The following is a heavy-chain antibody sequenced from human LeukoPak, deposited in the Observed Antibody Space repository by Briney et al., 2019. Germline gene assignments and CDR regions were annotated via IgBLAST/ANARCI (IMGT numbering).Heavy chain of an antibody. CDR1: GFTFSNYA. D-gene: IGHD2-2*02. CDR3: AREYCDSTTCYKTIDY. V-gene: IGHV3-23*01. CDR2: ITGSSNNP. Sequence: GGSLRLSCTASGFTFSNYAMNWVRQAPGKGLEWVSSITGSSNNPNYADSVKGRFTISRDNSKNTLYLQMGSLRAEDMAVYYCAREYCDSTTCYKTIDYWGQGTLVTVSS. J-gene: IGHJ4*02.